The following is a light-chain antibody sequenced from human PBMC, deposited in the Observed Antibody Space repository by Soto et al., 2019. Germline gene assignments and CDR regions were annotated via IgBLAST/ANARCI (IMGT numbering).Light chain of an antibody. J-gene: IGKJ4*02. Sequence: DIQMTQSTSTLSASVGDRVTITCRASQSISDLLAWYQQKPGKAPKLLIYKASTLESGVPSRFSGSGSGTEFTLTISSLQPDDLATYYCQQYNTYSPFGGGTTVELK. CDR2: KAS. CDR3: QQYNTYSP. V-gene: IGKV1-5*03. CDR1: QSISDL.